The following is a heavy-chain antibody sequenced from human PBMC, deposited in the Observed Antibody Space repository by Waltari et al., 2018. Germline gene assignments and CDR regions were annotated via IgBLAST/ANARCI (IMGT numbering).Heavy chain of an antibody. Sequence: EVQLLESWGGLVQPWGSRSLSCAASGCIFTRYAMGWVRQAPGKGLEWVSGISGSGGTTYYAASVKGRLTISRDNSNDTVYLQMNSLTAEDTAVYCCAKTQDFDFWSGSYFDHWGQGALVNVFS. D-gene: IGHD3-3*01. CDR1: GCIFTRYA. CDR3: AKTQDFDFWSGSYFDH. V-gene: IGHV3-23*01. J-gene: IGHJ4*02. CDR2: ISGSGGTT.